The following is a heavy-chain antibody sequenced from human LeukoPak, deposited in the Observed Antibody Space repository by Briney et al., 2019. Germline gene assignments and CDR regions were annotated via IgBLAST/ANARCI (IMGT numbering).Heavy chain of an antibody. CDR1: GDTFGSYA. Sequence: SVKVSCKTSGDTFGSYAFSWVRQAPGQGLEWMGVITPIFGTTYYAQRFQDRFSITADGSTSTTYIELSGLTSEDTAIYYCARGAGSSWSVGASDIWGQGTMVAVSS. J-gene: IGHJ3*02. CDR2: ITPIFGTT. CDR3: ARGAGSSWSVGASDI. D-gene: IGHD6-13*01. V-gene: IGHV1-69*01.